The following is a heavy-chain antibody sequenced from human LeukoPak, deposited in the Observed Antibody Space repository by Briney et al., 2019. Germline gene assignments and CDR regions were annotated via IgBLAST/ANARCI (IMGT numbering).Heavy chain of an antibody. CDR1: GFTFSSYG. V-gene: IGHV3-23*01. CDR2: ISGSGGST. CDR3: AKGENYYGSGSYYLPNYFDY. J-gene: IGHJ4*02. D-gene: IGHD3-10*01. Sequence: GGSLRLSCAASGFTFSSYGMSWVRQAPGKGLEWVSAISGSGGSTYYADSVKGRFTISRDNSKNTLYLQMNSLRAEDTAVYYCAKGENYYGSGSYYLPNYFDYWGQGTLVTVSS.